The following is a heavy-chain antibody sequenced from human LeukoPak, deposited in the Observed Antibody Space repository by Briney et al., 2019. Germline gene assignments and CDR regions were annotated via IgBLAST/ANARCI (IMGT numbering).Heavy chain of an antibody. Sequence: PSETLSLTCTVSGGSISSSSYYWGWIRQPPGKGLEWIGSIYYSGSTYYNPSLKSRVTISVDTSKNQFSLKLSSVTAADTAVYYFARQALAFGDPDYFDYWGQGTLVTVSS. CDR3: ARQALAFGDPDYFDY. V-gene: IGHV4-39*01. CDR1: GGSISSSSYY. J-gene: IGHJ4*02. D-gene: IGHD3-10*01. CDR2: IYYSGST.